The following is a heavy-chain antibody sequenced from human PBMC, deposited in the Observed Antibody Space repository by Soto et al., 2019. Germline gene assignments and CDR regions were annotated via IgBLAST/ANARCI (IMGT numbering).Heavy chain of an antibody. CDR3: ARANDYGGLKGTFDY. CDR2: IYYSGST. V-gene: IGHV4-59*01. Sequence: QVQLQESGPGLVKPSETLSLTCTVSGGSISSYYWSWIRQPPGKGLEWIGYIYYSGSTNYNPSLKSRVTIXXDXAXIQCSLKLSSVTAADTAVYYCARANDYGGLKGTFDYWGQGTLVTVSS. J-gene: IGHJ4*02. D-gene: IGHD4-17*01. CDR1: GGSISSYY.